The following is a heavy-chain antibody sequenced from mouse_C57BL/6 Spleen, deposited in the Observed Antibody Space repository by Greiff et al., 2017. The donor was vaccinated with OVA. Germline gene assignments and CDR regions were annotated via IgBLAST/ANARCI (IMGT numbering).Heavy chain of an antibody. V-gene: IGHV1-52*01. CDR3: ARNYYGSSGYFDV. CDR1: GYTFTSYW. D-gene: IGHD1-1*01. Sequence: QVQLQQPGAELVRPGSSVKLSCKASGYTFTSYWMHWVKQRPIQGLEWIGNIDPSDSETHYNQQFKDKATLTVDKSSSTAYMQLSSLTSEDSAVYYCARNYYGSSGYFDVWGTGTTVTVSS. CDR2: IDPSDSET. J-gene: IGHJ1*03.